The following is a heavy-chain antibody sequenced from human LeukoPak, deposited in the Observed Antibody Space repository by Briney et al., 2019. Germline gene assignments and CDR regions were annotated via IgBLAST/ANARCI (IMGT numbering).Heavy chain of an antibody. D-gene: IGHD6-13*01. J-gene: IGHJ4*02. CDR2: ISSNGDST. Sequence: PGGSLRLSCAASGFTVCTYAMHWVRQAPGKGLEYVSAISSNGDSTYYANSVKGRFTISRDNSKNTLYLQMGSLRAEDMAVYYCARGRLAAAAAFDYWGQGTLVTVSS. CDR1: GFTVCTYA. CDR3: ARGRLAAAAAFDY. V-gene: IGHV3-64*01.